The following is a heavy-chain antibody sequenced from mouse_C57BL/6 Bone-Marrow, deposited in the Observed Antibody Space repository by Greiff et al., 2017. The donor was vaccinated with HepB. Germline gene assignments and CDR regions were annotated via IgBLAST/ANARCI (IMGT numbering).Heavy chain of an antibody. CDR3: ARAHSPNWYFDV. CDR2: INSDGSST. J-gene: IGHJ1*03. Sequence: EVMLVESEGGLVQPGSSMKLSCTASGFTFSDYYMAWVRQVPEKGLEWVANINSDGSSTYYLDSLKSRFIISRDNAKNILYLQMSSLKSEDTATYDCARAHSPNWYFDVWGTGTTVTVSS. V-gene: IGHV5-16*01. D-gene: IGHD2-12*01. CDR1: GFTFSDYY.